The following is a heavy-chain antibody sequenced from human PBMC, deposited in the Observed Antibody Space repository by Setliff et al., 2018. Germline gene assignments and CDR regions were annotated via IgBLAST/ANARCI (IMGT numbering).Heavy chain of an antibody. CDR3: ARDNVILDDSRGIFYPWFDP. Sequence: GESLKISCAASGFSISGRWMSWVRQAPGKGLEWVANIKEDGSEQYNVDSVWGRFSISRDNARNSVFLEMNSLRGEDTAVYYCARDNVILDDSRGIFYPWFDPWGQGTLVTVSS. D-gene: IGHD3-16*02. CDR2: IKEDGSEQ. V-gene: IGHV3-7*03. J-gene: IGHJ5*02. CDR1: GFSISGRW.